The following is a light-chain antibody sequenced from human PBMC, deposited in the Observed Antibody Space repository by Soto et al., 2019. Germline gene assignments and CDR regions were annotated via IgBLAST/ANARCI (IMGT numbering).Light chain of an antibody. V-gene: IGLV2-8*01. Sequence: QSALTQPPSASGSPGQSVTISCTGTSSDVGGYKYVSWYQQNPGKAPKLMIYEVSKRPSGVPDRFSGSKSGNTASLTVSGLQAEDEADYYCSSYAGRNNLVFGGGTKLTVL. CDR1: SSDVGGYKY. CDR2: EVS. CDR3: SSYAGRNNLV. J-gene: IGLJ3*02.